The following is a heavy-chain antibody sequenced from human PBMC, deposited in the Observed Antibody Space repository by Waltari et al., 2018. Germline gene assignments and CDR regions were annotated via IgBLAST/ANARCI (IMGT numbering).Heavy chain of an antibody. Sequence: QVQLQQWGAGLLKPSETLSLTCAVYGGSFSGYYWSWIRQPPGKRLEWIGETNPGGITNYTPSIESRVTISLDTSTNQFSLQLTSVTAADTAVYYCARGGPGDRLRSWGQGTLVTVSS. V-gene: IGHV4-34*01. CDR3: ARGGPGDRLRS. CDR2: TNPGGIT. CDR1: GGSFSGYY. J-gene: IGHJ5*02. D-gene: IGHD7-27*01.